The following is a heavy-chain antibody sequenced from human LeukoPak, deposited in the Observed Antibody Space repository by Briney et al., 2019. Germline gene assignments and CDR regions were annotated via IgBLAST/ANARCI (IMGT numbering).Heavy chain of an antibody. CDR1: GGSISSGSYY. Sequence: SETLSLTCTVSGGSISSGSYYWSWIRQPAGKGLEWIGRIYTSGSTNYNPSLKSRVTISVDTSKNQFSLKLSSVTAADTAVYYCARDVHGYSSSGHAFDIWGQGTMVTVSS. CDR2: IYTSGST. J-gene: IGHJ3*02. CDR3: ARDVHGYSSSGHAFDI. D-gene: IGHD6-6*01. V-gene: IGHV4-61*02.